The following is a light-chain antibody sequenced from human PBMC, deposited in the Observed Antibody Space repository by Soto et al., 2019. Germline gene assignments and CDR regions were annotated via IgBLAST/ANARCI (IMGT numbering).Light chain of an antibody. Sequence: QSVLTQQPSVSGAPGQRVTISCTGSSSNIGAGYDVHWYQQLPGTAPKLLIYGNSNRPSGVPDRFSGSKSGTSASLAITGLQAEAEADYYCQSYDSSLSGYVFGTGTKVTVL. J-gene: IGLJ1*01. CDR3: QSYDSSLSGYV. V-gene: IGLV1-40*01. CDR1: SSNIGAGYD. CDR2: GNS.